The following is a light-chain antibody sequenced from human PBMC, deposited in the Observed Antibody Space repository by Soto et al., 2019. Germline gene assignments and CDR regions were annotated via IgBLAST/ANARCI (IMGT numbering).Light chain of an antibody. CDR2: AAS. CDR1: ESVSSSY. Sequence: EIVLTQSPGTLSVSPGETVTLSCRASESVSSSYIAWYQQKPGQAPRLLIYAASSRATGIPDRFSGSGSGTDFTLTISRLEPEDFAVYYCQHYGSSLWTFGQGTKVEIK. CDR3: QHYGSSLWT. V-gene: IGKV3-20*01. J-gene: IGKJ1*01.